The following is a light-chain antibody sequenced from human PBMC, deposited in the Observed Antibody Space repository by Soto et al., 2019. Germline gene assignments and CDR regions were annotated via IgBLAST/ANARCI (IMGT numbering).Light chain of an antibody. CDR1: QSISSY. Sequence: DIQMTQSPSSLSASVGDRVTITCRASQSISSYLNWYQQKPGKAPKLLIYAASSLQSGVPSRFSGSGSGTDFTLTISSLQPEDFATYFCQQSYSTWTFGQGTKVASK. J-gene: IGKJ1*01. V-gene: IGKV1-39*01. CDR3: QQSYSTWT. CDR2: AAS.